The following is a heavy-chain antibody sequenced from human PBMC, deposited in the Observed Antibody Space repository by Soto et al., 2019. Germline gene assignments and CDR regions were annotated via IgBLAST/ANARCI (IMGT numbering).Heavy chain of an antibody. CDR2: ISGSGGST. D-gene: IGHD3-3*01. CDR1: GFTFSSYA. J-gene: IGHJ6*02. V-gene: IGHV3-23*01. CDR3: AKNKPSPDFWSGYYTGGALGGMDV. Sequence: HPGGSVRLSCAASGFTFSSYAMSWVRQAPGKGLEWVSAISGSGGSTYYADSVKGRFTISRDNSKNTLYLQMNSLRAEDTAVYYCAKNKPSPDFWSGYYTGGALGGMDVWGQGTTVTVSS.